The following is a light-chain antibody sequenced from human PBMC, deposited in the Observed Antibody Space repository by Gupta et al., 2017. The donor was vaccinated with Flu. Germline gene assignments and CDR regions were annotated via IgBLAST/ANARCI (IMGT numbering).Light chain of an antibody. CDR2: GDN. V-gene: IGLV3-21*02. CDR1: NIGGKS. Sequence: AETPKSTGERDNIGGKSVGWYQQKPGQAPVMSVYGDNDRPSGIPERFSGSNSGNTATLTINGVEAGDEADYYCQVWDGSIDPQVFGGGTKLTVL. CDR3: QVWDGSIDPQV. J-gene: IGLJ3*02.